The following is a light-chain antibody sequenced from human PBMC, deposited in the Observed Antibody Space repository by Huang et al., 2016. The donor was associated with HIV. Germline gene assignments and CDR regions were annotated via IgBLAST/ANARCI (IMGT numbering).Light chain of an antibody. CDR2: GAS. Sequence: DTVLTQSPATLSVSPGARATLSCRASETVSNNLAWYQQKPGQAPRLRIYGASTRATDVPARFSGSGSGTEFTLTISSLQSEDFAVYYCQQYNNWPRTFGQGTKVEVK. V-gene: IGKV3-15*01. J-gene: IGKJ1*01. CDR1: ETVSNN. CDR3: QQYNNWPRT.